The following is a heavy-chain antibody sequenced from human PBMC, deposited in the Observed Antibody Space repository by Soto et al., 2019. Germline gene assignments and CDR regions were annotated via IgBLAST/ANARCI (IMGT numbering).Heavy chain of an antibody. D-gene: IGHD6-6*01. J-gene: IGHJ6*04. Sequence: QEQLVQSGAEVKKPGASVRVSCKASGYSFTTYEINWVRQAAGQGLEWMGSVSPNSGYTDYAQKFQGRVTMTRNTSISTAYMELSSLRSEDTAVYYCARGLRSTSSESLDVWGNGTTVFVSS. CDR1: GYSFTTYE. CDR3: ARGLRSTSSESLDV. V-gene: IGHV1-8*02. CDR2: VSPNSGYT.